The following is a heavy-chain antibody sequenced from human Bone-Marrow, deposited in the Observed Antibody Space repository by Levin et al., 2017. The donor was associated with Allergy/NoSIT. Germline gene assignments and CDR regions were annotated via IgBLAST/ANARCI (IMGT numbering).Heavy chain of an antibody. CDR3: TTEVSTGYYYATDY. V-gene: IGHV3-15*07. CDR1: GFTFSNAW. J-gene: IGHJ4*02. Sequence: GESLKISCAASGFTFSNAWMNWVRQAPGKGLERVGWIKSRADGGTTDYPAPVKGRFIISRDDSKNTLYLQMNSLKTEDAALYYCTTEVSTGYYYATDYWGQGTLVTVSS. CDR2: IKSRADGGTT. D-gene: IGHD3-22*01.